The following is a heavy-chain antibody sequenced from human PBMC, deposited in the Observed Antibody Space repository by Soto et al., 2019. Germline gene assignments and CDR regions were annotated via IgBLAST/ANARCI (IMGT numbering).Heavy chain of an antibody. D-gene: IGHD1-1*01. CDR2: ISNDGSNK. CDR3: ARDKKPFNWSPSILKSYYYGMDV. CDR1: GFTFRTFA. V-gene: IGHV3-30-3*01. Sequence: LRLSCAASGFTFRTFAMHWVRQALGKGLEWVAVISNDGSNKYFLDSVKGRFTVSRDNSNNTLYLQMDSLRAEDTAVYYCARDKKPFNWSPSILKSYYYGMDVWGQGTTVTVSS. J-gene: IGHJ6*02.